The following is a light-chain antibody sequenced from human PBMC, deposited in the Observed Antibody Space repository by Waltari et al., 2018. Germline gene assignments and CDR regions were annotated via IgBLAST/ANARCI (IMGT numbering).Light chain of an antibody. CDR2: LAA. Sequence: DIVMTQSPDSLAVSLGERATINCKSSQSVLYSSNNKNYLAWYQQNPGQPRKLLIYLAATRESGVPDRFSGSGSVTDFTLTISSLQAEDVAVYYCQQYYSTPPAFGPGTKVDIK. CDR1: QSVLYSSNNKNY. J-gene: IGKJ3*01. V-gene: IGKV4-1*01. CDR3: QQYYSTPPA.